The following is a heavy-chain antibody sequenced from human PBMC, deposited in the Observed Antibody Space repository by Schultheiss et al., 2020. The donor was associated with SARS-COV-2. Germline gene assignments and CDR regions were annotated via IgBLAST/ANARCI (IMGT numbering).Heavy chain of an antibody. D-gene: IGHD6-25*01. CDR2: ISYDGSNK. V-gene: IGHV3-30*03. CDR1: GFTFSSYG. Sequence: GGSLRLSCAASGFTFSSYGMHWVRQAPGKGLEWVAVISYDGSNKYYADSVKGRFTISRDNSKNTLYLQMNSLRAEDTAVYYCAVIAAEEGTDAFDIWGQGTTVTVSS. J-gene: IGHJ3*02. CDR3: AVIAAEEGTDAFDI.